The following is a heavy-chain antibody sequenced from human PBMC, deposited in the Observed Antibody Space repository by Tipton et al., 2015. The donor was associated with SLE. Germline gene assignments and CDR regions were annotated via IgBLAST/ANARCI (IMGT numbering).Heavy chain of an antibody. V-gene: IGHV4-30-4*01. J-gene: IGHJ6*02. CDR1: GGSISSGDYY. CDR2: IYYSGST. CDR3: ARDQWGPTGTGVDYYYYGMDV. D-gene: IGHD1-1*01. Sequence: LRLSCTVSGGSISSGDYYWSWIRQPPGKGLEWIGYIYYSGSTHYNPSLKSRVTISVDTSKNQFSLKLSSVTAADTAVYYCARDQWGPTGTGVDYYYYGMDVWGQGTTVTVSS.